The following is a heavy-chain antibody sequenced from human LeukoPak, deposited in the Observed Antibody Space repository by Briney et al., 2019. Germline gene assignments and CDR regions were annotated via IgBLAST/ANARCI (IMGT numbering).Heavy chain of an antibody. CDR1: GYTLTELS. CDR2: FDPEDGET. D-gene: IGHD5-12*01. CDR3: ATLYSGYDYYFDY. V-gene: IGHV1-24*01. J-gene: IGHJ4*02. Sequence: ASVKVSCKVSGYTLTELSMHWVRQAPGRGLEWMGGFDPEDGETIYAQKFQGRVTMTEDTSTDTAYMELSSLRSEDTAVYYCATLYSGYDYYFDYWGQGTLVTVSS.